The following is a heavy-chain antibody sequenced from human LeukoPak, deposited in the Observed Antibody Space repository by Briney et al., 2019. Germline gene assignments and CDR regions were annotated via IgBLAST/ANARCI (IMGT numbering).Heavy chain of an antibody. D-gene: IGHD3-10*01. CDR2: IYTRGST. Sequence: SGTLSLTPTVSLGSPTSYYWSSIRQPPRKGLEWIGYIYTRGSTNYNPFLRSRVTISVDPSKNQFSLKLSSVTAADTAVYYCARHTGQFGFNWLDSWGQGTLVSVSS. CDR3: ARHTGQFGFNWLDS. CDR1: LGSPTSYY. V-gene: IGHV4-4*09. J-gene: IGHJ5*01.